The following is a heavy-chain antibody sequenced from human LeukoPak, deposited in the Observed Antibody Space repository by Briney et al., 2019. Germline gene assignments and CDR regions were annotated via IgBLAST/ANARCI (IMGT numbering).Heavy chain of an antibody. J-gene: IGHJ1*01. CDR3: ARQGGIASEYFQH. D-gene: IGHD6-13*01. CDR1: GGSISSSGYY. Sequence: SETLSLTCTVSGGSISSSGYYWGWIRQPPGKGLEWIASIYYSGSTYYNPSLKSRVTISVDTSKNQFSLKLSSVTAADTAVYYCARQGGIASEYFQHWGQGTLVTVSS. CDR2: IYYSGST. V-gene: IGHV4-39*01.